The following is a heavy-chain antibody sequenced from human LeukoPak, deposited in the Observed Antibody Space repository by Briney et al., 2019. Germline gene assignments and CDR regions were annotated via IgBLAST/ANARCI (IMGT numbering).Heavy chain of an antibody. CDR3: AREGIAAAGPAEYFQH. Sequence: PGGSLRLSCAASGFTFSSYAMHWVRQAPGKGLEWVAAISYDGSNKYYADSVKGRFTISRDNSKNTLYLQMNSLRAEDTAVYYCAREGIAAAGPAEYFQHWGQGTLVTVSS. V-gene: IGHV3-30-3*01. CDR1: GFTFSSYA. D-gene: IGHD6-13*01. J-gene: IGHJ1*01. CDR2: ISYDGSNK.